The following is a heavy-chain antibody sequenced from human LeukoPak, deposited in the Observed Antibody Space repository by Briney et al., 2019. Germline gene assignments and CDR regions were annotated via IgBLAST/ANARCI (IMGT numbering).Heavy chain of an antibody. Sequence: ASVKVSCKASGYTFTGYYMHWARQDPGQGLEWMGWINPNSGGTNYAQKFQGRVTMTRDTSISTAYMELSRLRSDDTAVYYCARDLGITMVRGVYWGQGTLVTVSS. V-gene: IGHV1-2*02. CDR2: INPNSGGT. CDR3: ARDLGITMVRGVY. CDR1: GYTFTGYY. D-gene: IGHD3-10*01. J-gene: IGHJ4*02.